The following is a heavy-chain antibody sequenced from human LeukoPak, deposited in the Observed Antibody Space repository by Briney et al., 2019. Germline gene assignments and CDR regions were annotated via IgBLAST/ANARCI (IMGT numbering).Heavy chain of an antibody. Sequence: SETLSLTCTVSGGSINSYYWSWIRQPPGKGLEWVGEINHSGSTNYNPSLKSRVTISVDTSKNQFSLKLSSVTAADTAVYYCAREGTKLKYFQHWGQGTLVTVSS. CDR1: GGSINSYY. CDR3: AREGTKLKYFQH. D-gene: IGHD3-10*01. V-gene: IGHV4-34*01. CDR2: INHSGST. J-gene: IGHJ1*01.